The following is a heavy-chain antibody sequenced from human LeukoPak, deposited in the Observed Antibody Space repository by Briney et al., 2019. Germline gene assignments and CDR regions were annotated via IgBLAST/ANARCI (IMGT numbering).Heavy chain of an antibody. V-gene: IGHV3-11*01. D-gene: IGHD4-17*01. J-gene: IGHJ5*02. CDR3: AGDTVTTGFDP. Sequence: GGSLRLSCAASGFTFSDYYMSWIRQAPGKGLEWASYISSSGSTIYYADSVKGRFTISRDNAKNSLYLQMNSLRAEDTAVYYCAGDTVTTGFDPWGQGALVTVSS. CDR1: GFTFSDYY. CDR2: ISSSGSTI.